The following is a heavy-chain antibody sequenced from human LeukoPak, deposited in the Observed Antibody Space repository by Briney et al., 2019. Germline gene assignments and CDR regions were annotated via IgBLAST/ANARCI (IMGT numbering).Heavy chain of an antibody. CDR3: ARHEGWGSNYFDF. V-gene: IGHV4-4*09. Sequence: SETLSLTCTVSGGSISSYNWSWIRQTPGKGLEWIGYIYTSGSTNYIPSLKSRVTISLDTSKNQFSLKLSSVTAADTAMYYCARHEGWGSNYFDFWGQGTLVTVSS. J-gene: IGHJ4*02. CDR1: GGSISSYN. D-gene: IGHD2-21*01. CDR2: IYTSGST.